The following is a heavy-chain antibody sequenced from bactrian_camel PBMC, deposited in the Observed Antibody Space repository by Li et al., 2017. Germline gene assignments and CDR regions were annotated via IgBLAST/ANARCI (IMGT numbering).Heavy chain of an antibody. D-gene: IGHD6*01. CDR2: IYSDNVRT. Sequence: HVQLVESGGGSVQAGGSLRLSCTASGYADSTYCMAWFRQAPGKEREGVAVIYSDNVRTVYADSVKGRFTISRDNAKNTLYLQLNSLQTEDTAMYYCAKAGGSWDGETPAFDYWGQGTQVTVS. J-gene: IGHJ4*01. CDR3: AKAGGSWDGETPAFDY. V-gene: IGHV3S1*01. CDR1: GYADSTYC.